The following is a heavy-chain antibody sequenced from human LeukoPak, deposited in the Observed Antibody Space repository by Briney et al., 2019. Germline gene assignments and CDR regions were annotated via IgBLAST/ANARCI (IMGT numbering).Heavy chain of an antibody. V-gene: IGHV3-23*01. J-gene: IGHJ4*02. D-gene: IGHD3-22*01. CDR2: ISGSGGST. Sequence: PGGSLRISCAASGFTFSSYAMSWVRQAPGKGLEWVSAISGSGGSTYYADSVKGRFTISRDNSKNTLYLQMNSLRAEDTAVYYCAKDSEAYYDSSGYPDYWGQGTLVTVSS. CDR3: AKDSEAYYDSSGYPDY. CDR1: GFTFSSYA.